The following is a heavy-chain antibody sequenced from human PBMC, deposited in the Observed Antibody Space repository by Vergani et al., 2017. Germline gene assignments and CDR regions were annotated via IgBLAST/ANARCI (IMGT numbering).Heavy chain of an antibody. CDR1: GFTFSDHY. Sequence: LVESGGGLVQPGGSLKLSCAASGFTFSDHYMDWVRQAPGKGLEWVGRTRNKANSYTTEYAASVKGRFTISRDDSKNSLYLQMNSLKIEDTAVYYCARLGYCSSTTCRQAFDIWGQGTMVTVSS. J-gene: IGHJ3*02. V-gene: IGHV3-72*01. D-gene: IGHD2-2*01. CDR2: TRNKANSYTT. CDR3: ARLGYCSSTTCRQAFDI.